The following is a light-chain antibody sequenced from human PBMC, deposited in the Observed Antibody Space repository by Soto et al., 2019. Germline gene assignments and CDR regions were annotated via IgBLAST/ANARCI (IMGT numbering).Light chain of an antibody. CDR2: EVS. Sequence: QSALTQPASVSGSPGQSITISCTGTSSNVGTYNHVSWYQQHPGEAPKLLIYEVSERPSGVSIRFTASKSGNTASLTISGLQAEDEADYYCFSYAGVGSYVFGTGTKLTVL. CDR1: SSNVGTYNH. CDR3: FSYAGVGSYV. V-gene: IGLV2-23*02. J-gene: IGLJ1*01.